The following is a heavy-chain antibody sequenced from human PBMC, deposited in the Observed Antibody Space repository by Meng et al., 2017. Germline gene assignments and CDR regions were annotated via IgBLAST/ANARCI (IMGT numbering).Heavy chain of an antibody. CDR1: GYTFTGYY. Sequence: QVKVVQAGAEVKKPGASVKVHCKASGYTFTGYYMHWVRQAPGQGLEWMGRINPNSGGTNYAQKFQGRVTMTRDTSISTAYMELSRLRSDDTAVYYCARDYGSGRIILHFDYWGQGTLVTVSS. CDR3: ARDYGSGRIILHFDY. D-gene: IGHD3-10*01. CDR2: INPNSGGT. J-gene: IGHJ4*02. V-gene: IGHV1-2*06.